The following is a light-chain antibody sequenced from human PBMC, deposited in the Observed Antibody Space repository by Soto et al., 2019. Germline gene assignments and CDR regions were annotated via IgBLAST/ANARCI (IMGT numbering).Light chain of an antibody. V-gene: IGKV1-27*01. CDR3: HKYNHAPT. CDR2: ATS. Sequence: DIQLTQSPSSLSASVGDRVTITCRASQAISSYLAWYQQKPGKVPELLIYATSTLQSGAPSRFSGGGSGTDFTLTISILQPEDVATYYCHKYNHAPTFGGGTKVEIK. J-gene: IGKJ4*01. CDR1: QAISSY.